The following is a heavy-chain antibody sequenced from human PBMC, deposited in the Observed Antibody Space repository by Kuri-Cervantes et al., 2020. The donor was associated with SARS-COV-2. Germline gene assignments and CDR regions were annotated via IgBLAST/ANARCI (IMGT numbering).Heavy chain of an antibody. V-gene: IGHV1-2*02. J-gene: IGHJ3*02. CDR1: GYTFTSYA. Sequence: ASVKVSCKASGYTFTSYAMHWVRQAPGQRLEWMGWINPNSGGTNYAQKFQGRVTMTRDTSISTAYMELSRLRSDDTAVYYCATTGLRGSYSQFDIWGQGTMVTVSS. CDR2: INPNSGGT. CDR3: ATTGLRGSYSQFDI. D-gene: IGHD1-26*01.